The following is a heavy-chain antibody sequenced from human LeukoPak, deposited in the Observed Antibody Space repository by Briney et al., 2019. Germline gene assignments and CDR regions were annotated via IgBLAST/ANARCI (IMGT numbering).Heavy chain of an antibody. D-gene: IGHD6-13*01. J-gene: IGHJ4*02. CDR1: GGSISSYY. CDR3: ARGVYIAAAQYGY. V-gene: IGHV4-59*01. Sequence: EPSETLSLTCTVSGGSISSYYWSWIRQPPGKGLEWIGYIYYSGTTNYNPSLKSRVTISVDTSKSQFSLKLSSVTAADTAVYYCARGVYIAAAQYGYWGQGTLVTVSS. CDR2: IYYSGTT.